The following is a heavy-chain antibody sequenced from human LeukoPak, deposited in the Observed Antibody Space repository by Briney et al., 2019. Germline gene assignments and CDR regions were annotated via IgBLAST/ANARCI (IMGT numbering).Heavy chain of an antibody. CDR2: ISSSSSYI. J-gene: IGHJ4*02. CDR1: GFTFSSYS. CDR3: AGHPTILPTVTSTL. V-gene: IGHV3-21*01. Sequence: GGSLRLSCAASGFTFSSYSMNWVRQAPGKGLEWVSSISSSSSYIYYADSVKGRFTISRDNAKNSLYLQMNSLRAEDTAVYYCAGHPTILPTVTSTLWGQGTLVTVSS. D-gene: IGHD4-17*01.